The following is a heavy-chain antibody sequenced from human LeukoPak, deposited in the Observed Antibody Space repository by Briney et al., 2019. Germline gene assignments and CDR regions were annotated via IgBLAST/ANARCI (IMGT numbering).Heavy chain of an antibody. CDR2: IYPGDSDT. Sequence: GESLKISCKGSGYSFTSYWIGWVRQMPGKGLEWMGIIYPGDSDTRYSPSLQGQVTISADKSISTAYLQWSSLRASDTAMYYCARHGTFRYSYGTSFDYWGQGTLVTVSS. J-gene: IGHJ4*02. CDR3: ARHGTFRYSYGTSFDY. V-gene: IGHV5-51*01. D-gene: IGHD5-18*01. CDR1: GYSFTSYW.